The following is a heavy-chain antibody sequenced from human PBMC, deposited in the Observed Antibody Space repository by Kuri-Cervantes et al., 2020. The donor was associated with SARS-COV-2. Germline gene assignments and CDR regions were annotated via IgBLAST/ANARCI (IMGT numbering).Heavy chain of an antibody. V-gene: IGHV1-2*04. CDR2: INPNSGGT. Sequence: ASVKVSCKASGYTFTGYYMHWVRQAPGQGLEWMGWINPNSGGTNYAQKFQGWVTMTRDTSISTVYMELSRLRSDDTAVYYCARVPRGAVLDYFDYWGQGTLVTVSS. CDR3: ARVPRGAVLDYFDY. CDR1: GYTFTGYY. J-gene: IGHJ4*02. D-gene: IGHD5-12*01.